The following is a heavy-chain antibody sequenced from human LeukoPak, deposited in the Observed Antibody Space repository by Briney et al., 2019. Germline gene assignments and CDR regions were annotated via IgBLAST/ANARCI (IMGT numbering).Heavy chain of an antibody. V-gene: IGHV3-21*01. Sequence: PGGSLRLSCAASGFTFSSYSMNWVRQAPGKGLEWVSSISSSSSYIYYADSVKGRFTISRDNAKNSLYLQMNSLRAEDTAVYYCAREEYGSGSPGSYYFDYWGQGTLVTVSS. CDR3: AREEYGSGSPGSYYFDY. CDR1: GFTFSSYS. J-gene: IGHJ4*02. D-gene: IGHD6-19*01. CDR2: ISSSSSYI.